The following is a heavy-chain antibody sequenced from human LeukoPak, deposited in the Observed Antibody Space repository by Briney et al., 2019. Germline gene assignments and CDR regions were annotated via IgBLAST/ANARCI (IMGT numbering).Heavy chain of an antibody. D-gene: IGHD2-2*02. Sequence: SVKVSCKASGGTFSSYAISWVRQAPGQGLEWMGGIIPIFGTANYAQRFQGRVTITADESTSTAYMELSSLRSEDTAVYYCARSSPLGYCSSTSCYTLDYWGQGTLVTVSS. J-gene: IGHJ4*02. CDR2: IIPIFGTA. CDR1: GGTFSSYA. CDR3: ARSSPLGYCSSTSCYTLDY. V-gene: IGHV1-69*13.